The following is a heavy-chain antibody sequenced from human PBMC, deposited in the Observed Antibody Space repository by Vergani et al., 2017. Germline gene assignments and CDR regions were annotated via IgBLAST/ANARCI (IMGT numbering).Heavy chain of an antibody. CDR2: ISSGGDYT. CDR1: GFPFSSHG. J-gene: IGHJ3*02. V-gene: IGHV3-23*01. CDR3: AKIRVVARWAFDI. D-gene: IGHD3-22*01. Sequence: AQLLESGGGLVQPGGSLRLSCVASGFPFSSHGMCWVRQTPGKGPEWVSCISSGGDYTYYSDSVKGRFSVSRDNSKNTLYLQINSLRAEDTAVYFCAKIRVVARWAFDIWGRGTMVTVSS.